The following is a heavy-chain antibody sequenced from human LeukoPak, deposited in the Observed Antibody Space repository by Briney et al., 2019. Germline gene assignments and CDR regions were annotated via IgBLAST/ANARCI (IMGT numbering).Heavy chain of an antibody. V-gene: IGHV3-33*01. J-gene: IGHJ4*02. CDR3: ARGDDYYGSGSPPSY. Sequence: PGGSLRLSCAASGFTFSSYGMHWVRQAPGKGLEWVAVIWYDGSNKYYADSVKGRFTISRDNSKNTLYLQMNSLRAEDTAVYYCARGDDYYGSGSPPSYWGQGTLVTVSS. CDR2: IWYDGSNK. D-gene: IGHD3-10*01. CDR1: GFTFSSYG.